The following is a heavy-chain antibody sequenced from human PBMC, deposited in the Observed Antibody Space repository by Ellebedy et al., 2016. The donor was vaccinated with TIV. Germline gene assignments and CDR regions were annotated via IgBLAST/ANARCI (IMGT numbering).Heavy chain of an antibody. V-gene: IGHV3-11*06. J-gene: IGHJ4*02. CDR1: GFSFSDHY. Sequence: GESLKISCAASGFSFSDHYMNWIRQTPGKGLEWLSYISGSSGDTNYADSVRGRFTISGDNAKNSLYLQMNSLRAEDTAVYYCVRTARIADYWGQGTLVTVSS. CDR3: VRTARIADY. CDR2: ISGSSGDT. D-gene: IGHD2-21*02.